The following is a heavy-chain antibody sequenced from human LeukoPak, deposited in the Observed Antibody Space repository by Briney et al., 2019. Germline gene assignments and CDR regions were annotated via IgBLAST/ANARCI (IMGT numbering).Heavy chain of an antibody. Sequence: PGGSLRLSCAASGFTVTSNYMSWVRQAPGKGLEWVSSLSGSGGTTYHADSVKGRFSISRDNSKNTLYLQLNSLRAEDTAVYYCAKGGSTSRVTTSRVVFGYYYYLDVWGKGTPVTVSS. CDR1: GFTVTSNY. CDR2: LSGSGGTT. D-gene: IGHD4-17*01. J-gene: IGHJ6*03. V-gene: IGHV3-23*01. CDR3: AKGGSTSRVTTSRVVFGYYYYLDV.